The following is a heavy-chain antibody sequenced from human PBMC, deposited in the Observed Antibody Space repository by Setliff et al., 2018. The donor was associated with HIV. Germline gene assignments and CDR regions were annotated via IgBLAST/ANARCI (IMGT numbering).Heavy chain of an antibody. Sequence: PSETLSFTCAVSGGPISSSNWWSWVRQPPGRGLEWIGEMYPSGSTNYNSSLKSRVTISVDKSKNQFSLKLSSVTAADTAVYYCARVSVFGSAMARGGYFDYWGQGTPVTVSS. CDR2: MYPSGST. J-gene: IGHJ4*02. V-gene: IGHV4-4*02. D-gene: IGHD5-18*01. CDR3: ARVSVFGSAMARGGYFDY. CDR1: GGPISSSNW.